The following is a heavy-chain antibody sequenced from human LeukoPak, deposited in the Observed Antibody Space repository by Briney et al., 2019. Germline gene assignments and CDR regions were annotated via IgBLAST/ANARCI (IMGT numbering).Heavy chain of an antibody. Sequence: GGSLRLSCAASGFTFSSYTITWVRQAPGKGLEWVSSISSSSSYIYYADSVKGRFTISRHNAKNSLYLQMNSLRVEDTAVYYCARVSSSWHYFDYWGQGTLVTVSS. J-gene: IGHJ4*02. CDR1: GFTFSSYT. D-gene: IGHD6-13*01. CDR2: ISSSSSYI. CDR3: ARVSSSWHYFDY. V-gene: IGHV3-21*01.